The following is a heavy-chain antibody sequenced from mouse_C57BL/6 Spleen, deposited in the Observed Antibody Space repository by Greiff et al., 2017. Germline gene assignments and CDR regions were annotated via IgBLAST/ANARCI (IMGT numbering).Heavy chain of an antibody. V-gene: IGHV1-80*01. CDR3: ARRDRNYFDY. CDR2: IYPGDGDT. CDR1: GYAFSSYW. J-gene: IGHJ2*01. D-gene: IGHD3-3*01. Sequence: VKLMESGAELVKPGASVKISCKASGYAFSSYWMNWVKQRPGKGLEWIGQIYPGDGDTNYNGKFKGKATLTADKSSSTAYMQLSSLTSEDSAVYFCARRDRNYFDYWGQGTTLTVSS.